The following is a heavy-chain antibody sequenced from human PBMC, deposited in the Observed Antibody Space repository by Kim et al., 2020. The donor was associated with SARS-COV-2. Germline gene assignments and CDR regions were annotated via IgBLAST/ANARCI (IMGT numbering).Heavy chain of an antibody. V-gene: IGHV3-53*04. Sequence: SCAASGLNVSSSYMSWVRQAPGKGLEWVSVIYSGGYTYYADSVKGRFTISRHNSKNTLYLQMNNLRPDDTAVYFCARGSMDVWGQGTTVTVSS. CDR2: IYSGGYT. CDR3: ARGSMDV. CDR1: GLNVSSSY. J-gene: IGHJ6*02.